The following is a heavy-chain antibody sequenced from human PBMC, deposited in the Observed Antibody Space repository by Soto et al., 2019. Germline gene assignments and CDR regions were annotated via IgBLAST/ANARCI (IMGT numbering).Heavy chain of an antibody. CDR1: GYTLTELS. CDR2: FDPEDGET. J-gene: IGHJ4*02. D-gene: IGHD3-9*01. V-gene: IGHV1-24*01. CDR3: ATMRELRYFDWLFPIYVY. Sequence: GASVKVSCKVSGYTLTELSMHWVRQAPGKGHEWMGGFDPEDGETIYAQKFQGRVTMTEDTSTDTAYMELSSLRSEDTAVYYCATMRELRYFDWLFPIYVYWGQGTLVTVSS.